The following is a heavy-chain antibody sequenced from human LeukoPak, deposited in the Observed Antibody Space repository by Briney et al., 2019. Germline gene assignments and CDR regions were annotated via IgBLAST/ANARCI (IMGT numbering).Heavy chain of an antibody. Sequence: SETLSLTCTVSGGSISSGDYYWSWIRQPPGKGLEWIGYIYYSGSTYYNPSLKSRVTISVDTSKNQFSLKLSSVTAADTAVYYCARRGDYGERLFDYWGQGTLVTVSS. CDR1: GGSISSGDYY. CDR2: IYYSGST. CDR3: ARRGDYGERLFDY. J-gene: IGHJ4*02. D-gene: IGHD4-17*01. V-gene: IGHV4-30-4*01.